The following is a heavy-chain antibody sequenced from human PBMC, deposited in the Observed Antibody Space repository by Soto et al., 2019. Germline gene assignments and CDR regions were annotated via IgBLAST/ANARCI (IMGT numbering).Heavy chain of an antibody. D-gene: IGHD6-6*01. CDR2: IVVGSGNT. V-gene: IGHV1-58*01. CDR1: GFTFTSSA. Sequence: SVKVSCKASGFTFTSSAVQWVRQARGQRLEWIGWIVVGSGNTNYAQKFQERVTITRDMSTSTAYMELSSLRSEDTAVYYCAAEAAYSSSTSMAYWGQRTLVTV. J-gene: IGHJ4*02. CDR3: AAEAAYSSSTSMAY.